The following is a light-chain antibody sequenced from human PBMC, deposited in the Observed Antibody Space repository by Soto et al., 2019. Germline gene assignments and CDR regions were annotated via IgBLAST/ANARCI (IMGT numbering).Light chain of an antibody. J-gene: IGKJ3*01. CDR1: QDITNN. Sequence: DIPVTQSPSSLSASVGDRVTITCPASQDITNNLNWHQHKPGKAPKLLICDSSDLETGVPSRFIGSGSGTYFTLAISSLQPEDIATYYCQKHDGVPQFGPGTRIDIK. CDR3: QKHDGVPQ. CDR2: DSS. V-gene: IGKV1-33*01.